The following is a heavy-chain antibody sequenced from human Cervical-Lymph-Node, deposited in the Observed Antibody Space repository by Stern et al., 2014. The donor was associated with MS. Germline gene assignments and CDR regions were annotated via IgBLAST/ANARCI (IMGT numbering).Heavy chain of an antibody. V-gene: IGHV4-39*01. D-gene: IGHD4-17*01. CDR1: GGSINTNNYY. Sequence: QVQLQESGPGLVKPSETLSLTCTVSGGSINTNNYYWGWIRQPPGKGLEWIGNIYSSGSTFYSPSLKSRVTMSVDTSKNPFSLQRSSVTAADTAVYYCARTGDDFGDYSLSYWGQGTLVTVSS. CDR2: IYSSGST. J-gene: IGHJ4*02. CDR3: ARTGDDFGDYSLSY.